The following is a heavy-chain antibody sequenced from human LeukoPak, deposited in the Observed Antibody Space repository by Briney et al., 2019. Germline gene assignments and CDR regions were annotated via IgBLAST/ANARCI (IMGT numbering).Heavy chain of an antibody. J-gene: IGHJ5*02. D-gene: IGHD4-17*01. V-gene: IGHV3-15*01. CDR1: GFTFSSYG. CDR2: IKSKTDGGTT. Sequence: GGTLRLSCAASGFTFSSYGMSWVRQAPGKGLEWVGRIKSKTDGGTTDYAAPVKGRFTISRDDSKNTLYLQMNSLKTEDTAVYYCTTDRGDYDQYNWFDPWGQGTLVTVSS. CDR3: TTDRGDYDQYNWFDP.